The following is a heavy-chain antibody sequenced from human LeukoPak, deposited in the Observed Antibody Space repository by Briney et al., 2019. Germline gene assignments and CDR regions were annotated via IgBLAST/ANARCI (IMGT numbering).Heavy chain of an antibody. V-gene: IGHV4-39*07. D-gene: IGHD7-27*01. CDR3: ARDIRSWGLIGYFDY. CDR2: IYYSGST. CDR1: GGSISSSSYY. Sequence: PSETLSLTCTVSGGSISSSSYYWGWIRQPPGKGLEWIGSIYYSGSTYYNPSLKSRVTISVDTSKNQFSLKLSSVTAADTAVYYCARDIRSWGLIGYFDYWGQGTLVTVSS. J-gene: IGHJ4*02.